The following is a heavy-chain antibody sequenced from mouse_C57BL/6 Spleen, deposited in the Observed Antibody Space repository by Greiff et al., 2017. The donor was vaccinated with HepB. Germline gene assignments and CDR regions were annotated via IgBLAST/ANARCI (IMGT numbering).Heavy chain of an antibody. D-gene: IGHD1-1*01. CDR1: GYTFTSYW. V-gene: IGHV1-59*01. J-gene: IGHJ1*03. Sequence: QVQLQQPGAELVRPGTSVKLSCKASGYTFTSYWMHWVRRRPGQGLEWIGGIDPSDSYTNYNQKSKGKATLTVDPSSSTAYMQLSSLTPEDSAVYYCARTPQSYGSSGYFDVWGTGTTVTVSS. CDR3: ARTPQSYGSSGYFDV. CDR2: IDPSDSYT.